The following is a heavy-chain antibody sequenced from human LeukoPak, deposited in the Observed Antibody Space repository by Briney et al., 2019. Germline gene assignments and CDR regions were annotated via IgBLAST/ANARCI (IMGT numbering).Heavy chain of an antibody. D-gene: IGHD3-10*01. J-gene: IGHJ4*02. V-gene: IGHV3-7*03. CDR2: IKEDGSEK. CDR1: GFTFRSYW. CDR3: ARDQNYGSDY. Sequence: GGSLRLSCAASGFTFRSYWMSWVRQAPGKGLEWVANIKEDGSEKYYVDSVKGRFTISRDSAKNSLYLQMNSLRVEDTAVYYCARDQNYGSDYWGQGTLVTVSS.